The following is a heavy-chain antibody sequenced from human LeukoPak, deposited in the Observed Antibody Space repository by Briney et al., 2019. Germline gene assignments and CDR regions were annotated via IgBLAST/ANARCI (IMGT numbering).Heavy chain of an antibody. Sequence: GESLKISGNASGYSFTCYWIGWVRQMPRKGLEWMGIIYPGDSDTRYSPSFQGQVTISADKSISTAYLQWSSLKASDTAMYYCARPEEHGDYVHDAFDIWGQGTMVTVSS. V-gene: IGHV5-51*01. D-gene: IGHD4-17*01. CDR3: ARPEEHGDYVHDAFDI. CDR1: GYSFTCYW. J-gene: IGHJ3*02. CDR2: IYPGDSDT.